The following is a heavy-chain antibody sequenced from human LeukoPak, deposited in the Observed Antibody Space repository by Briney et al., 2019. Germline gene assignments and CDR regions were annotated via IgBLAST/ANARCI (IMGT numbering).Heavy chain of an antibody. CDR2: IYYSGST. V-gene: IGHV4-59*08. CDR3: AKGPTMVRGVSFDY. CDR1: GGSISSYY. Sequence: SETLSLTCTVSGGSISSYYWSWIRQPPGKGLEWIGYIYYSGSTNYSPSLKSRVTISVDTSKNQFSLKLSSVTAADTAVYYCAKGPTMVRGVSFDYWGQGTLVTVSS. D-gene: IGHD3-10*01. J-gene: IGHJ4*02.